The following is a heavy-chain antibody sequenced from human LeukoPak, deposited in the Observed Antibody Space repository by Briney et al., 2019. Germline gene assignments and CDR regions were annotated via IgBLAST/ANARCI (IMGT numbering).Heavy chain of an antibody. D-gene: IGHD3-22*01. CDR3: ASDDSSGYYVY. CDR2: INHSGST. V-gene: IGHV4-34*01. Sequence: PSETLSLTCTVSGGSISSYYWSWIRQPPGKGLEWIGEINHSGSTNYNPSLKSRVTISVDTSKNQFSLKLSSVTAADTAVYYCASDDSSGYYVYWGQGTLVTVSS. J-gene: IGHJ4*02. CDR1: GGSISSYY.